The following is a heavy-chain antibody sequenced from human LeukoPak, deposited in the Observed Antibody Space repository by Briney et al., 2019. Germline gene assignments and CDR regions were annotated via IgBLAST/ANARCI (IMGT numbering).Heavy chain of an antibody. CDR1: GGXISGTNC. J-gene: IGHJ4*02. CDR3: SRESGPFCPFGY. Sequence: SETLSLTCAVSGGXISGTNCWSWVRQPPGQVLEWIGEISLAGQTNYNPSLNGRVTMSLDKSSNQLSLHLTSVTAADTATYFCSRESGPFCPFGYWGQGTLVIVSS. D-gene: IGHD1-26*01. CDR2: ISLAGQT. V-gene: IGHV4-4*02.